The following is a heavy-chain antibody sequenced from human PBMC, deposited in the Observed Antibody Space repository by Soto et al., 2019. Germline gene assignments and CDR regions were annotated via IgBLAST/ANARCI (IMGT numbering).Heavy chain of an antibody. Sequence: GESLNISCKGSGYSFTNYWINWVRQMPGKGLEWMGKIDPSDSYTNYSPSFQGHVTISADKSINTAYLQWSSLKASDTAMYYCARLPIDYGMDVWRQGTTVXVSS. CDR3: ARLPIDYGMDV. V-gene: IGHV5-10-1*01. D-gene: IGHD2-15*01. CDR1: GYSFTNYW. CDR2: IDPSDSYT. J-gene: IGHJ6*02.